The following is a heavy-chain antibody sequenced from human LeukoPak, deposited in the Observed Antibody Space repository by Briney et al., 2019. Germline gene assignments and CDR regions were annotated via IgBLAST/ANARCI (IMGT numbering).Heavy chain of an antibody. CDR1: GFTFSSYE. CDR3: ARVMLGGSWFLHNACYFDY. J-gene: IGHJ4*02. V-gene: IGHV3-48*03. Sequence: GGSLRLSCAASGFTFSSYEMNWVRQAPGKGLERVSYISGSGSTIYYADSVKGRFTISRDNAKNSLYLQMNSLRAEDTAVYYCARVMLGGSWFLHNACYFDYWGQGTLVTVSS. D-gene: IGHD6-13*01. CDR2: ISGSGSTI.